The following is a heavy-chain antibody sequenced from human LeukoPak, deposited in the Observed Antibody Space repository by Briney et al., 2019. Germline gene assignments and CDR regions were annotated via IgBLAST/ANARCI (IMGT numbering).Heavy chain of an antibody. Sequence: GGSLRLSCAASGFTFSDYYMSWVRQAPGKGLEWLSYISSTYIYTNYADSVKGRFTMSRDNAKNSLYPQMNSLRAEDTAMYYCARVYHGSGMLDFWGQGTLVTVSS. CDR3: ARVYHGSGMLDF. V-gene: IGHV3-11*05. J-gene: IGHJ4*02. CDR2: ISSTYIYT. CDR1: GFTFSDYY. D-gene: IGHD3-10*01.